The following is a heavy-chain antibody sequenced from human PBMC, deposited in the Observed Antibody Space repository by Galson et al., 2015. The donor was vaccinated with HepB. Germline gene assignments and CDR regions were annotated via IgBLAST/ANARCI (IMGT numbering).Heavy chain of an antibody. CDR2: IYYSGST. CDR1: GGSISSGGYY. Sequence: TLSLTCTVSGGSISSGGYYWSWIRQHPGKGLEWIGHIYYSGSTYYNPSLKSRITISVDTSKNQFSLRLSSVTAADTAVYYCARDITMVRGVYYYGMDVWGQGTTVTVSS. D-gene: IGHD3-10*01. J-gene: IGHJ6*02. V-gene: IGHV4-31*03. CDR3: ARDITMVRGVYYYGMDV.